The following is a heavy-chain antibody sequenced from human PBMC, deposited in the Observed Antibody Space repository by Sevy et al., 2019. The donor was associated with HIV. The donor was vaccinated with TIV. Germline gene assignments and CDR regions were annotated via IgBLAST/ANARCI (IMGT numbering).Heavy chain of an antibody. CDR3: AKDFSYGGNSWNFDF. Sequence: GGSLRLSCAASGFIFSKFALSWVRQAPGRGLEWVSAVSGSDGSTYYAASVKGRFTISRDISENMLYLQMNSLSAEDTAVYYCAKDFSYGGNSWNFDFWGQGTLVTVSS. V-gene: IGHV3-23*01. J-gene: IGHJ4*02. CDR1: GFIFSKFA. CDR2: VSGSDGST. D-gene: IGHD4-17*01.